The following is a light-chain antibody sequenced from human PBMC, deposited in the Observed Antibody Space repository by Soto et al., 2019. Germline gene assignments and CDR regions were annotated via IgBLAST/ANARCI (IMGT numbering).Light chain of an antibody. CDR1: SSDVGGYNY. J-gene: IGLJ2*01. CDR2: DVN. CDR3: CSYAGSYTVV. Sequence: QSALTQPRSVSGSPGQSVTISCTGTSSDVGGYNYVSWYQQHPGKAPKLMIYDVNKRPSGVPDRFSGSKSGNTASLTISGXXXXXXXDYYCCSYAGSYTVVFGGGTKLTV. V-gene: IGLV2-11*01.